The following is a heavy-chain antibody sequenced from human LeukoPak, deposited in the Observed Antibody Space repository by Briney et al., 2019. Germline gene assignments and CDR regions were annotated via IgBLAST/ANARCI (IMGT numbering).Heavy chain of an antibody. CDR1: GFTFSSYS. CDR2: ISSSSNYI. J-gene: IGHJ4*02. Sequence: GGSLRLSCAASGFTFSSYSMNWVRQAPGKGLEWVSSISSSSNYIYYADSVKGRFTISRDNAKNSLYLQMNSLRAEDTAVYYCARDGIAVAGTDYWGQGTLVTVSS. V-gene: IGHV3-21*01. CDR3: ARDGIAVAGTDY. D-gene: IGHD6-19*01.